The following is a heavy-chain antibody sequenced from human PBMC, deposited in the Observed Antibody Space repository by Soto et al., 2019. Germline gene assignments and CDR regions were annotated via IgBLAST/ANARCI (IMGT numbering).Heavy chain of an antibody. J-gene: IGHJ4*02. V-gene: IGHV3-30-3*01. CDR1: GFTFSSYA. CDR2: ISYDGSNT. CDR3: ARDISSSTPNYFDC. Sequence: PGGSLRLSCAASGFTFSSYAVHWVRQAPGKGLEWVAIISYDGSNTYYADSEKGRFTISRDNSKSTLYLQMNGLRAEDTAVYYCARDISSSTPNYFDCWGRGTLVTVSS. D-gene: IGHD6-13*01.